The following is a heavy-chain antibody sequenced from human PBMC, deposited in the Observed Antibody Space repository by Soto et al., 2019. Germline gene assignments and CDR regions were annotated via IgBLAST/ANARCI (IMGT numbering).Heavy chain of an antibody. J-gene: IGHJ4*02. V-gene: IGHV4-31*03. D-gene: IGHD1-26*01. CDR1: GGSISSGGYY. CDR2: IYYSGST. CDR3: ARTTRFGVGVYYFDY. Sequence: QVQLQESGPGLVKPSQTLSLTCTVSGGSISSGGYYWSWIRQHPGKGLEWIGYIYYSGSTYYNPSLKSRVTISVDTSKNQFSLKLRSVTAADTAVYYCARTTRFGVGVYYFDYWGQGTLVTVSS.